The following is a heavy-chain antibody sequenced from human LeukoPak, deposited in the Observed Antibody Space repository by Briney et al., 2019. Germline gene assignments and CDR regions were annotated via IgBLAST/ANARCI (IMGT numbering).Heavy chain of an antibody. Sequence: GGSLRLSCAASGFTFSSYWMSWVRQAPGKGLEWVANIKQDGSAKYYVDSVKGRFTISRDNAKNSLYLQMNSLRAEDAAVYYCARDGPDSSSSDFDYWGQGTLVTVSS. J-gene: IGHJ4*02. CDR1: GFTFSSYW. CDR2: IKQDGSAK. CDR3: ARDGPDSSSSDFDY. D-gene: IGHD6-6*01. V-gene: IGHV3-7*01.